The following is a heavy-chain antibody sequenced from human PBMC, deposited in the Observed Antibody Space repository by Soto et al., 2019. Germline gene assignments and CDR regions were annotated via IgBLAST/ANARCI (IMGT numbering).Heavy chain of an antibody. V-gene: IGHV4-4*02. CDR1: GGSISSSNW. Sequence: SETLSLTCAVSGGSISSSNWWSWVRQPPGKGLEWIGEIYHSGSTNYSPSLKSRVTISVDKSKNQFSLKLSSVTAADTAVYYCARAVIEYSTLRSAFDIWGQGTMVTVSS. J-gene: IGHJ3*02. D-gene: IGHD6-6*01. CDR3: ARAVIEYSTLRSAFDI. CDR2: IYHSGST.